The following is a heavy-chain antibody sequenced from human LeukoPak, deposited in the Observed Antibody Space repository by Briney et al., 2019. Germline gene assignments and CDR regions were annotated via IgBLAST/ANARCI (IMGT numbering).Heavy chain of an antibody. V-gene: IGHV4-30-4*01. J-gene: IGHJ4*02. CDR2: IYYSGST. Sequence: SETLSLTCTVSGGSISSGDYYWGWIRQPPGKGLEWIGYIYYSGSTYYNPSLKSRVTISVDTSKNQFSLKLSSVTAADTAVYYCARGGSTYYYDSSGYYYEDYWGQGTLVTVSS. D-gene: IGHD3-22*01. CDR3: ARGGSTYYYDSSGYYYEDY. CDR1: GGSISSGDYY.